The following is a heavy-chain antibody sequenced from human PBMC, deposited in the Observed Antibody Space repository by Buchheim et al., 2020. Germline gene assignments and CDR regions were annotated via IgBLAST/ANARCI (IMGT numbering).Heavy chain of an antibody. Sequence: QVQLVQSGAEVKKPGASVKVSCKASGYTFTSYGISWVRQAPGQGLEWMGWISAYNGNTNYAQKLQGRVTMTTDTSTSTPYMELRSLRSDDTAVYYCARIMWGSTSNHHYYYYGMDVWGQGTT. J-gene: IGHJ6*02. CDR2: ISAYNGNT. V-gene: IGHV1-18*01. D-gene: IGHD2-2*01. CDR1: GYTFTSYG. CDR3: ARIMWGSTSNHHYYYYGMDV.